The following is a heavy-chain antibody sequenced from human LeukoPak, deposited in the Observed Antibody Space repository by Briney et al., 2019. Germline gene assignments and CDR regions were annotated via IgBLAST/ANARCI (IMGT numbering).Heavy chain of an antibody. V-gene: IGHV3-21*04. CDR2: ISSSSSYI. J-gene: IGHJ4*02. D-gene: IGHD3-22*01. CDR3: AKFPTYYYDSSGYSYFDY. Sequence: GGSLRLSCAASGFTFSSYSMNWVRQAPGKGLEWVSSISSSSSYIYYADSVKGRFTISRDNAKNSLYLQMNSLRAEDTAVYYCAKFPTYYYDSSGYSYFDYWGQGTLVTVSS. CDR1: GFTFSSYS.